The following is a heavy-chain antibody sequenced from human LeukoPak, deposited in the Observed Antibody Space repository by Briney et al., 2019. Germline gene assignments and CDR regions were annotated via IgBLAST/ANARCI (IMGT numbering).Heavy chain of an antibody. Sequence: GGSLRLSCAASGFTFSNYGMSWVRQAPGKGLEWVSVISGSGGSTYYADSVKGRFTISRDNSKNTLYLQMNSLRAEDTAVYYCAKGGDFWSGYSRGYYMDVWGKGTTVT. V-gene: IGHV3-23*01. CDR3: AKGGDFWSGYSRGYYMDV. D-gene: IGHD3-3*01. CDR2: ISGSGGST. J-gene: IGHJ6*03. CDR1: GFTFSNYG.